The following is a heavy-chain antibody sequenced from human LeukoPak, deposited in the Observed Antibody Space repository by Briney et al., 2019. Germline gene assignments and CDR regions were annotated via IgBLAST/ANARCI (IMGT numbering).Heavy chain of an antibody. D-gene: IGHD5-12*01. Sequence: SVKVSCKASGGTFSSYAISWVRQAPGQGLEWMGGIIPIFGTANYAQKFQGRVTITADEFTSTAYMELSSLRSEDTAVYYCARVEKISGYDYGFDPWGQGTLVTVSS. CDR3: ARVEKISGYDYGFDP. CDR2: IIPIFGTA. J-gene: IGHJ5*02. V-gene: IGHV1-69*13. CDR1: GGTFSSYA.